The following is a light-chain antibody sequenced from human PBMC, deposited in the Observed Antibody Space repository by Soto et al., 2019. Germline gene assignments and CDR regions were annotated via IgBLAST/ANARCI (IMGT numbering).Light chain of an antibody. J-gene: IGKJ1*01. CDR2: LAS. V-gene: IGKV2-28*01. Sequence: DIVMTQSPLSLPVTPGEPASISCRSSQSLLHSNGCHFLDWYLQKPGQSPQLLIYLASSRASGVPDRFSGSGSGTDFTLEISRVEAEDVGVYYCMQALQTPRTFGQGTKVEVK. CDR3: MQALQTPRT. CDR1: QSLLHSNGCHF.